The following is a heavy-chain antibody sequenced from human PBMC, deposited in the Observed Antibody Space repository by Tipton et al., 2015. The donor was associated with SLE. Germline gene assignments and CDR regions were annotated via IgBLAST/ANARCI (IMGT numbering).Heavy chain of an antibody. CDR1: GGSISSSSYY. CDR3: ARDRYYGSGSYFDS. J-gene: IGHJ4*02. CDR2: IYYSGST. D-gene: IGHD3-10*01. Sequence: TLSLTCTVSGGSISSSSYYWGWIRQPPGKGLEWIGSIYYSGSTYYNPSLKSRVTISVDTSKNQFSLKLSSVTAADTALYYCARDRYYGSGSYFDSWGQGTLVTVSS. V-gene: IGHV4-39*07.